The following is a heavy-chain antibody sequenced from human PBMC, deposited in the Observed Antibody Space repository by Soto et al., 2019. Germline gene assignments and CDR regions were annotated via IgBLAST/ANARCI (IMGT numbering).Heavy chain of an antibody. Sequence: GESLKISCVGSGFSFSRYTVGWARQVPGKGLEWMGVIHPGDSDTIYSPSFQGQDTISADKSISTAYLQWSSLKASDTSMYYCTLSYGDSYYYYYGMDVWGQGTTVTVSS. CDR3: TLSYGDSYYYYYGMDV. CDR1: GFSFSRYT. D-gene: IGHD4-17*01. CDR2: IHPGDSDT. J-gene: IGHJ6*02. V-gene: IGHV5-51*01.